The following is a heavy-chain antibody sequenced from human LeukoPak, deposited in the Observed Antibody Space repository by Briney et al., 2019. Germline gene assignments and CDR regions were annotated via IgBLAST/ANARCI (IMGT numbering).Heavy chain of an antibody. CDR2: IIPILGIA. V-gene: IGHV1-69*04. J-gene: IGHJ6*02. D-gene: IGHD3-10*01. CDR3: ANLTMVRGNYGMDV. Sequence: SVKVSRKASGGTFSSYAISWVRQAPGQGLEWMGRIIPILGIANYAQKFQGRVTVTADKSTSTAYMELSSLRSEDTAVYYCANLTMVRGNYGMDVWGQGTTVTVSS. CDR1: GGTFSSYA.